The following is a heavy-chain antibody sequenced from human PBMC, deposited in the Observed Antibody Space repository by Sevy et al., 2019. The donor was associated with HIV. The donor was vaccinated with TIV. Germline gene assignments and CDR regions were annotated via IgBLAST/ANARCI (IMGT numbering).Heavy chain of an antibody. Sequence: GGSLRLSCAASGFAFYEYSMSWIRQAPGKGLEWVATLSFGCGKINYADSVKGRFTISIDNSKNSFYLQMDNLRVEDTALYYCARESWSRPHDYWGQGTRVTVSS. CDR2: LSFGCGKI. V-gene: IGHV3-23*01. CDR3: ARESWSRPHDY. D-gene: IGHD2-15*01. CDR1: GFAFYEYS. J-gene: IGHJ4*02.